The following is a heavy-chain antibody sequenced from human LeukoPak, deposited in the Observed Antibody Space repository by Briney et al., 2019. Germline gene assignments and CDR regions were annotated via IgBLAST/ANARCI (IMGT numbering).Heavy chain of an antibody. V-gene: IGHV4-34*01. J-gene: IGHJ3*02. Sequence: SETLSLTCAVYGGSFSGYYWSWIRQPPGKGHEWIGEINHSGSTNYNPSLKSRVTISVDTSKNQFSLKLSSVTAADTAVYYCAREGPNRDAFDIWGQGTMVTVSS. CDR3: AREGPNRDAFDI. CDR1: GGSFSGYY. CDR2: INHSGST.